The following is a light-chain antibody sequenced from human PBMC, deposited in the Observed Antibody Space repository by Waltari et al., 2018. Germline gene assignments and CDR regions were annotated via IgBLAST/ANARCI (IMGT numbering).Light chain of an antibody. J-gene: IGKJ3*01. Sequence: VLTQSPATLYLSPRERATLSCSARQNIVRYLAWYQQKPGHAPSLLIYDASNRASGIAARCSGSGARTDFTLTISSLEPEDVAVYYCQQRYNWPPFTFGPGTRVDFK. V-gene: IGKV3-11*01. CDR3: QQRYNWPPFT. CDR1: QNIVRY. CDR2: DAS.